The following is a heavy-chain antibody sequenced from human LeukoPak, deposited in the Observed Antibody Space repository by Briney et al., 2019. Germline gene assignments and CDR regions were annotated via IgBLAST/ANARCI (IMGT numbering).Heavy chain of an antibody. J-gene: IGHJ4*02. D-gene: IGHD2/OR15-2a*01. CDR2: VYHTGST. V-gene: IGHV4-59*01. CDR3: STDSPTGFDH. CDR1: GCSIRSYY. Sequence: TASETLSLTCTVSGCSIRSYYWSWTRQSPEKGLEWIGYVYHTGSTKYNPSLQSRVTISLDPSKNQFSLNLTSVTAADTAVYYCSTDSPTGFDHWGQGALVTVSS.